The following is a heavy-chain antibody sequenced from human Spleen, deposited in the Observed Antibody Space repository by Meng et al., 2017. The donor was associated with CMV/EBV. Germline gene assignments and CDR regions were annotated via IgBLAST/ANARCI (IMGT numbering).Heavy chain of an antibody. CDR1: GFTFDDHG. CDR2: INWNGDSA. D-gene: IGHD2-21*02. CDR3: ARRPCSGGDCYSFDF. V-gene: IGHV3-20*04. J-gene: IGHJ4*02. Sequence: GGSLKISCAASGFTFDDHGMSWVRQAPGKGLEWVSGINWNGDSAVYGDSVKGRSTISRDNARNSLYLQMNSLRAEDTAFYYCARRPCSGGDCYSFDFWGQGILVTVSS.